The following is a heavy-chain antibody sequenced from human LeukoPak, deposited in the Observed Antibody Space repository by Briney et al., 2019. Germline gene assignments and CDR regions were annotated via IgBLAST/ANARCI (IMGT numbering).Heavy chain of an antibody. J-gene: IGHJ5*02. CDR2: TYYRSTCYN. CDR3: ARRLTQYDCFDP. CDR1: GDSVSSNSVT. V-gene: IGHV6-1*01. D-gene: IGHD2-2*01. Sequence: SQTLSLTCAISGDSVSSNSVTWNWIRQSPSRGLEWLGRTYYRSTCYNDYAVSVRGRITVNPDTYKNQFSLRLNSVTPEDTAVYYCARRLTQYDCFDPWGQGILVTVSS.